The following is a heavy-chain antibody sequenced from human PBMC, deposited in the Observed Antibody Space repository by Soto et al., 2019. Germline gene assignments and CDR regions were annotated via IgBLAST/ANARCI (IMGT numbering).Heavy chain of an antibody. Sequence: GASVKVSCKASGYIFTSYYIHWVRQAPGQGLEWMGRIIPILGIANYAQKFQGRVTITADKSTSTAYMELSSLRSEDTAVYYCARVQDYDILTGNPNVRVYYYYGMDVWGQGTTVTVSS. CDR3: ARVQDYDILTGNPNVRVYYYYGMDV. D-gene: IGHD3-9*01. J-gene: IGHJ6*02. CDR2: IIPILGIA. CDR1: GYIFTSYY. V-gene: IGHV1-69*04.